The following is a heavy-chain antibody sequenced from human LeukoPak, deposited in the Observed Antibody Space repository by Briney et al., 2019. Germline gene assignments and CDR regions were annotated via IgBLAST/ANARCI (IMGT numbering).Heavy chain of an antibody. D-gene: IGHD3-22*01. CDR1: GGSISSGDYY. CDR3: ATVPRDSSGYYYGHDAFDI. J-gene: IGHJ3*02. Sequence: SETLSLTCTVSGGSISSGDYYWSWIRQPPGTGLEWLGYIYYSGSTYYNPSLKSRVTISVDTSKNQFSLKLSSVTAADTAVYYCATVPRDSSGYYYGHDAFDIWGQGTMVTVSS. V-gene: IGHV4-30-4*01. CDR2: IYYSGST.